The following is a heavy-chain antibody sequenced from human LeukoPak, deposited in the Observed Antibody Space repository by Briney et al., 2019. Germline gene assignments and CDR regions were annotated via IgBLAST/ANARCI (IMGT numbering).Heavy chain of an antibody. V-gene: IGHV3-30*02. CDR2: IRFDGSYE. CDR3: ARAWGLWLYFDY. D-gene: IGHD5-18*01. J-gene: IGHJ4*02. Sequence: GGSLRLSCAASGFPFDDYGMTWVRQAPGKGLEWVTFIRFDGSYEDYADSVKGRFTISRDNSKNTLYLQMNSLRAEDTAVYYCARAWGLWLYFDYWGQGTLVTVSS. CDR1: GFPFDDYG.